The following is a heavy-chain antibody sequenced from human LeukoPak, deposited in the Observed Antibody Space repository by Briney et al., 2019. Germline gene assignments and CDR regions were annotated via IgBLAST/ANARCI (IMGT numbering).Heavy chain of an antibody. J-gene: IGHJ1*01. CDR3: ARDRGPGDSRPQH. Sequence: GGSLRLSCAASGFTFSSYGMHWVRQAPGKGLEWVAVIWCDGSNKYYADSVKGRFTISRDNSKNTLYLQMNSLRAEDTAVYYCARDRGPGDSRPQHWGQGTLVTVSS. CDR1: GFTFSSYG. D-gene: IGHD3-10*01. CDR2: IWCDGSNK. V-gene: IGHV3-33*01.